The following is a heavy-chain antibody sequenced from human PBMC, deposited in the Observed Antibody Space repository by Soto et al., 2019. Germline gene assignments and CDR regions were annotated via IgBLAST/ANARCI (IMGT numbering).Heavy chain of an antibody. CDR3: ARAHDPDALGFDY. D-gene: IGHD2-8*01. J-gene: IGHJ4*02. CDR1: GYTFTSYD. V-gene: IGHV1-8*01. Sequence: ASVKVSCKASGYTFTSYDISWVRQATGQGLEWMGWMNPNSGNTGYAQKFQGRVTMTRNTSISTAYMELSSLRSEDTAVYYCARAHDPDALGFDYWGQGTLVTVSS. CDR2: MNPNSGNT.